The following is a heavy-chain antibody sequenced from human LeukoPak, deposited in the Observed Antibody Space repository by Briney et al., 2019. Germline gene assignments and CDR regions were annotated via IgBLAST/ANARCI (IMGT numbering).Heavy chain of an antibody. D-gene: IGHD3-16*01. J-gene: IGHJ4*02. V-gene: IGHV1-3*01. CDR3: APYSKGEHGDFDY. CDR2: INAGNGNT. Sequence: ASVKVSCKASGYTFTSYTIHCVRQAPGQRLEWMGWINAGNGNTKYSQKFQGRVTITRDTSASTAYMEVSSLRSEDTAVYYCAPYSKGEHGDFDYWGQGTLVTVSS. CDR1: GYTFTSYT.